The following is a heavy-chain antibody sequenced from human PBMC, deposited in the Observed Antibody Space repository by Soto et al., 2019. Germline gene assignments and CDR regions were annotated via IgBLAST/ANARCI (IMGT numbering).Heavy chain of an antibody. V-gene: IGHV1-24*01. J-gene: IGHJ4*02. CDR2: SAPEEGEP. CDR3: AADRKIVGTVGAFDF. D-gene: IGHD1-26*01. CDR1: ENTLTELT. Sequence: GASVKVSCKVPENTLTELTIDWLLRAPGKGLEWMGRSAPEEGEPIYPQKFQGRVSMTENPSTDTAYMELTSLRSEDTAVYFCAADRKIVGTVGAFDFWGQGTLVTVS.